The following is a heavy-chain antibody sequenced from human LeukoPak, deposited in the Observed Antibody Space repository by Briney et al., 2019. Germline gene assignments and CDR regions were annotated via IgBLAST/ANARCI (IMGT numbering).Heavy chain of an antibody. V-gene: IGHV4-59*01. J-gene: IGHJ6*03. Sequence: PSETLSLTCTVSGGSISTYYWSWIRQPPGKGLEWIGYIYYSGNTNYNPSLKSRVTISKDTSKNQFSLKMSSVTAADTAVYYCARVYGYGYYYMDVWGKGTTVTVSS. CDR1: GGSISTYY. CDR3: ARVYGYGYYYMDV. CDR2: IYYSGNT. D-gene: IGHD5-18*01.